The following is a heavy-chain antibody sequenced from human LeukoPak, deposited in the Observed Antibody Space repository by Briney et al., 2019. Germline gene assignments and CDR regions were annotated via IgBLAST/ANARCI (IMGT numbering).Heavy chain of an antibody. J-gene: IGHJ4*02. CDR3: ATTRGSYCSGGSCYGNDY. CDR2: INHSGST. V-gene: IGHV4-34*01. CDR1: GGSFSGYY. D-gene: IGHD2-15*01. Sequence: SETLSLTCAAYGGSFSGYYWSWIRQPPGKGLEWIGEINHSGSTNYNPSLKSRVTISVDTSKNQFSLKLSSVTAADTAVYYCATTRGSYCSGGSCYGNDYWGQGTLVTVSS.